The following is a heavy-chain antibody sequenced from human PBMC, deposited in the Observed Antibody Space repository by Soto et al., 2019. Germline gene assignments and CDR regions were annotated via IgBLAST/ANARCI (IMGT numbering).Heavy chain of an antibody. CDR3: ARAPRGVGFDY. Sequence: PSETLSLTCAVYGGSFSGYYWSWIRQPPGKGLEWIGEINHSGSTNYNPSPKSRVTISVDTSKNQFSLKLSSVTAADTAVYYCARAPRGVGFDYWGQGTLVTVSS. CDR2: INHSGST. D-gene: IGHD1-26*01. J-gene: IGHJ4*02. V-gene: IGHV4-34*01. CDR1: GGSFSGYY.